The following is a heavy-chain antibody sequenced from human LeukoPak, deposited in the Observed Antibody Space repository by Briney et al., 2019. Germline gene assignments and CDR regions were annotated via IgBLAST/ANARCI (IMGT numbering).Heavy chain of an antibody. Sequence: PSETLSLTCTVSGGSISSYYWSWIRQPPGKGLEGIGYIYYSGSTNYNPSLRSRVTISVDTSKNQFSLKLSSVTAADTAVYYCARGRYDSSGAFDYWGQGTLVTVSS. CDR3: ARGRYDSSGAFDY. CDR1: GGSISSYY. CDR2: IYYSGST. D-gene: IGHD3-22*01. V-gene: IGHV4-59*01. J-gene: IGHJ4*02.